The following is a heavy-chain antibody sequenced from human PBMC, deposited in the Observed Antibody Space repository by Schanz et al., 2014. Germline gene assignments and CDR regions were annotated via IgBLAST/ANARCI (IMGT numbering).Heavy chain of an antibody. J-gene: IGHJ4*02. CDR3: SRGECSSTSCHEVAPPDD. CDR1: GASISSRDFY. Sequence: QVQLQESGPGLVKPSQTLSLTCTVSGASISSRDFYWSWIRQFPGKGLEWIGYISYSGRTYYSPARKSRLTMSVDTSKNQFSLRLSSVTAADTAIYYCSRGECSSTSCHEVAPPDDWGQGTLVTVSS. CDR2: ISYSGRT. V-gene: IGHV4-31*03. D-gene: IGHD2-2*01.